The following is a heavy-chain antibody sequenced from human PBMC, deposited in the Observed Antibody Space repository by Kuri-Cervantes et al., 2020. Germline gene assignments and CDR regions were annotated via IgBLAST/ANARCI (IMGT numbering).Heavy chain of an antibody. D-gene: IGHD3-16*01. CDR3: ARNLAPSYYYGMDV. J-gene: IGHJ6*02. V-gene: IGHV1-18*01. Sequence: ASVKVSCNASGYTFTSYGISWVRQAPGQGLEWMGWISAYNGNTNYAQKLQGRVTMTTDTSTSTAYMELRSLRSDDTAVYYCARNLAPSYYYGMDVWGQGTTVTVSS. CDR1: GYTFTSYG. CDR2: ISAYNGNT.